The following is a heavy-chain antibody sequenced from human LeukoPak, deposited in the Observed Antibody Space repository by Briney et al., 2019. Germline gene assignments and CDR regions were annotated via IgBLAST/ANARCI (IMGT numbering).Heavy chain of an antibody. J-gene: IGHJ4*02. CDR1: GYTFTGYY. CDR2: INPNSGGT. D-gene: IGHD2-15*01. Sequence: ASVKVSCKASGYTFTGYYMLWVRQAPGQGLEWMGWINPNSGGTNYAQKFQGRVTMTRDTSISTAYMELSRLRSDDTAVYYCATYCSGGSCYSYWGQGTLSPSPQ. CDR3: ATYCSGGSCYSY. V-gene: IGHV1-2*02.